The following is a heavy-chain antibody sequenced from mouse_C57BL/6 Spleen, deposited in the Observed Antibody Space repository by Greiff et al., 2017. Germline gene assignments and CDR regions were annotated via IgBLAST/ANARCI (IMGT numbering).Heavy chain of an antibody. CDR2: ISYDGSN. CDR1: GYSITSGYY. V-gene: IGHV3-6*01. D-gene: IGHD1-1*01. CDR3: ARDLSTTVVAFDY. Sequence: EVQLVESGPGLVKPSQSLSLTCSVTGYSITSGYYWNWIRQFPENKLEWMGYISYDGSNNYNPTLKNRSTITRDTSKNQFFLKLNSVTTEETATYYCARDLSTTVVAFDYWGQGTTLTVSS. J-gene: IGHJ2*01.